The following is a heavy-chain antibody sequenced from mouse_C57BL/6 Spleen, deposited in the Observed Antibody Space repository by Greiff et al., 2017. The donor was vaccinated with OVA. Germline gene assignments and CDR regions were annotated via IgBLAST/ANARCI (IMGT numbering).Heavy chain of an antibody. V-gene: IGHV1-69*01. Sequence: VKLQESGAELVMPGASVKLSCKASGYTFTSYWMHWVKQRPGQGLEWIGEIDPSDSYTNYNQKFKGKSTLTVDKSSSTAYMQLSSLTSEDSAVYYCARAPITTVVARGYFDVWGTGTTVTVSS. J-gene: IGHJ1*03. D-gene: IGHD1-1*01. CDR2: IDPSDSYT. CDR1: GYTFTSYW. CDR3: ARAPITTVVARGYFDV.